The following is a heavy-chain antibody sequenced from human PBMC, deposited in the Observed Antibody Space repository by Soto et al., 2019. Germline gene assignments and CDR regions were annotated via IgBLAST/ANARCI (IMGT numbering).Heavy chain of an antibody. D-gene: IGHD6-6*01. CDR3: SKDFRPLYSISSVSDY. J-gene: IGHJ4*02. CDR2: ISYDGSNK. CDR1: GFTFSSYG. Sequence: PGGSQRLSCAAFGFTFSSYGMHWVSKAPGKGPEWVADISYDGSNKYYADSVKGRFTISRDNSKNTLYLQMNSLRAEDTAVYYCSKDFRPLYSISSVSDYLGQGTLVTVSS. V-gene: IGHV3-30*18.